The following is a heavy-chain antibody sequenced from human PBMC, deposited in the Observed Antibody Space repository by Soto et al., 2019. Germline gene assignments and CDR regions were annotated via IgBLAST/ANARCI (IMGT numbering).Heavy chain of an antibody. V-gene: IGHV4-39*01. J-gene: IGHJ5*02. Sequence: QLQLQESGPGLVKPSETLSLTCTVSGGSISSRGYYWGWIRQPPGKGLEWIGTIYYSGSTYYNPSVNSRVTTSVDTSKNQFSLKLSSVTAADPAVYYCATSNWFDPWGQGTLVTVSS. CDR1: GGSISSRGYY. CDR3: ATSNWFDP. CDR2: IYYSGST.